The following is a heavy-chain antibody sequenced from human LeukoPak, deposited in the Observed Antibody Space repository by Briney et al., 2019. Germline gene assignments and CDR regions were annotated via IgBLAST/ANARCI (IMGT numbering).Heavy chain of an antibody. CDR3: ARDTYNWNYGYDY. CDR2: ISTTSTYV. D-gene: IGHD1-7*01. CDR1: GFPFRSYS. Sequence: GGSLRLSCAASGFPFRSYSMNWVRQAPGKGLEWVSSISTTSTYVYYVDSVKGRFTISRDNARNSLYLQMNSLRAEDTAVYYCARDTYNWNYGYDYWGQGTLVTVSS. V-gene: IGHV3-21*01. J-gene: IGHJ4*02.